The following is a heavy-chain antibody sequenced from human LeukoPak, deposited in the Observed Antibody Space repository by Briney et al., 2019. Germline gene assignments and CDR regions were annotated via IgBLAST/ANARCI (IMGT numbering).Heavy chain of an antibody. CDR3: ARELHNYYDSSGYAVPDSGLDY. Sequence: PGGSLRLSCAASGFTCSSYAMHWVRQAPGKGLEWVAVISYDGSNKYYADSVKGRFTISRDNSKNTLYLQMNSLRAEDTAVYYCARELHNYYDSSGYAVPDSGLDYWGQGTLVTVSS. D-gene: IGHD3-22*01. V-gene: IGHV3-30-3*01. CDR2: ISYDGSNK. CDR1: GFTCSSYA. J-gene: IGHJ4*02.